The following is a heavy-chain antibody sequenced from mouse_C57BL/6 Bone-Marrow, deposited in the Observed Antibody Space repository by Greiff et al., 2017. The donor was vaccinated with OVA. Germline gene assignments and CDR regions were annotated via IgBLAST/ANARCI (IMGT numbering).Heavy chain of an antibody. CDR1: GSTFTDYS. J-gene: IGHJ3*01. CDR2: INPNNGGT. D-gene: IGHD2-4*01. Sequence: EVQLQQSGPELVKPGASVKISCKASGSTFTDYSMNWVKPSPGKSLEWIGDINPNNGGTSYNQKFKGKATLTVDKSSSTAYMELRSLTSEDSAVYYCARPRYDYDEAWFAYWGQGTLVTVSA. CDR3: ARPRYDYDEAWFAY. V-gene: IGHV1-26*01.